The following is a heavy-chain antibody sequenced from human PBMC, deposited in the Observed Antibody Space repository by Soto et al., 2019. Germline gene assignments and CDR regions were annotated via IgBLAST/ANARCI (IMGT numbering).Heavy chain of an antibody. D-gene: IGHD6-19*01. CDR3: ARARGYSSGWQEGYFDY. CDR2: IYYSGST. V-gene: IGHV4-31*11. CDR1: GGSFSGYY. J-gene: IGHJ4*02. Sequence: SETLSLTCAVYGGSFSGYYWSWIRQHPGKGLEWIGYIYYSGSTYYNPSLKGRVTISVDTSKNQFSLKLSSVTAADTAVYYCARARGYSSGWQEGYFDYWGQGTLVTVSS.